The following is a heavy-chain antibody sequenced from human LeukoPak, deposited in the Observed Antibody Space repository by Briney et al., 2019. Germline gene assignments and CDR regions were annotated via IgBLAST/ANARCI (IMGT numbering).Heavy chain of an antibody. CDR1: GGSISSGGYY. J-gene: IGHJ4*02. CDR3: ARGPPPRVVGATKPATPRGYFGY. CDR2: INHSGST. D-gene: IGHD1-26*01. Sequence: PSQTLSLTCAVSGGSISSGGYYWSRIRQPPGKGLEWIGEINHSGSTNYNPSLKSRVTISVDTSKNQFSLKLSSVTAADTAVYYCARGPPPRVVGATKPATPRGYFGYWGQGTLVTVSS. V-gene: IGHV4-30-2*01.